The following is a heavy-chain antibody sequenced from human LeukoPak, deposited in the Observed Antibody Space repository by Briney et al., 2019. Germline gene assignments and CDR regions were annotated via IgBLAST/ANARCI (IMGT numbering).Heavy chain of an antibody. V-gene: IGHV4-59*01. CDR1: GGSISRYY. CDR3: ARNHDYGDYWGY. CDR2: IYYSGTT. J-gene: IGHJ4*02. D-gene: IGHD4-17*01. Sequence: SETLSLTCSVSGGSISRYYWSWIRQPPGKGLECIGYIYYSGTTNYNPSLKSRVTISVDMSKNQFSLKLSSVTAADTAVYYCARNHDYGDYWGYWGQGTLVTASS.